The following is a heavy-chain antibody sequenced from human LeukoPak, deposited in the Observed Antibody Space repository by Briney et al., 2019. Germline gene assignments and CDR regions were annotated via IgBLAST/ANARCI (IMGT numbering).Heavy chain of an antibody. V-gene: IGHV4-34*01. D-gene: IGHD3-22*01. CDR2: INHSGST. Sequence: ASETLSLTCAVYGGSFSGYYWSWIRQPPGKGLEWIGEINHSGSTNYNPSLKSRVTISVDTSKNQFSLKLSSVTAADTAVYYCARGYDSSGYLRSFDIWGQGTKVTVSS. J-gene: IGHJ3*02. CDR1: GGSFSGYY. CDR3: ARGYDSSGYLRSFDI.